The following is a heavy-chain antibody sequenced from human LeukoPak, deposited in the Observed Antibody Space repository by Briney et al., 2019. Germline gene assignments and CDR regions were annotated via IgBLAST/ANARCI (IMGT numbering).Heavy chain of an antibody. V-gene: IGHV3-21*01. CDR3: ASSAVVITTRSVY. CDR2: ISSSSSYI. Sequence: GGSLRLSCAASGFTFSSNGMNWVRQAPGKGLEWVSSISSSSSYIYYADSVKGRFTISRDNAKNSLYLQMNSLRAEDTAVYYCASSAVVITTRSVYWGQGTLVTVSS. CDR1: GFTFSSNG. D-gene: IGHD3-22*01. J-gene: IGHJ4*02.